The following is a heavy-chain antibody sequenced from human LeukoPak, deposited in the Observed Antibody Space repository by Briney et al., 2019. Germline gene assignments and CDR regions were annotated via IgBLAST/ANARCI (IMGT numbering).Heavy chain of an antibody. Sequence: PGGSLRLSCAASGFTFSSYAMSWVRQAPGKGLEWVSAISSSGDTTYYADSVKGRFTISRDNSKNTLYLQMNSLRVEDTAVYYCARVAAAGTGLFVNFYYSMDIWGKGTTVTISS. D-gene: IGHD6-13*01. CDR3: ARVAAAGTGLFVNFYYSMDI. J-gene: IGHJ6*03. CDR2: ISSSGDTT. CDR1: GFTFSSYA. V-gene: IGHV3-23*01.